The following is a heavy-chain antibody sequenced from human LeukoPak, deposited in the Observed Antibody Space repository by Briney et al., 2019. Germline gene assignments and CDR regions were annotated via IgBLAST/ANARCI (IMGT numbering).Heavy chain of an antibody. D-gene: IGHD3-22*01. CDR2: IKSKTDGGTT. CDR3: TTDAGDYYDSSGYYYVGFFDY. Sequence: KSGGSLRLSCAASGFTFSSYGMYWVRQAPGKGLEWVGRIKSKTDGGTTDYAAPVKGRFTISRDDSKNTLYLQMNSLKTEDTAVYYCTTDAGDYYDSSGYYYVGFFDYWGQGTLVTVSS. V-gene: IGHV3-15*01. J-gene: IGHJ4*02. CDR1: GFTFSSYG.